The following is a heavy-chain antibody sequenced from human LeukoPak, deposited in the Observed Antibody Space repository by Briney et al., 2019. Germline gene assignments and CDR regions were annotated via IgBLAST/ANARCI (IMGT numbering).Heavy chain of an antibody. D-gene: IGHD6-13*01. CDR2: VYPGDSDT. CDR1: GYSFTSYW. Sequence: GESLKVSCKGSGYSFTSYWIGWVRQMPGKGLEWMGIVYPGDSDTRYSPSFQGQFTISADKSISTAYLQWSSLKASDTAMYYCARPPAAADPYYFDYWGQGTLVTVSS. CDR3: ARPPAAADPYYFDY. J-gene: IGHJ4*02. V-gene: IGHV5-51*01.